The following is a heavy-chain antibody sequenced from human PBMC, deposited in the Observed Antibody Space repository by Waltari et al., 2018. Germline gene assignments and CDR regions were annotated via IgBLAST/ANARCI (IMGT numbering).Heavy chain of an antibody. V-gene: IGHV3-48*03. D-gene: IGHD3-3*01. J-gene: IGHJ6*03. CDR1: GFTFSSYE. CDR3: ARLSAFWSGYYYYYYYMDV. Sequence: EVQLVESGGGLVQPGGSLRLSCAASGFTFSSYEMNWVRQAPGKGLEWVSYISSSGRTIYSADSVKGRLTISRDNAKNSRDLQMNSLRAEDTAVYYCARLSAFWSGYYYYYYYMDVWGKGTTVTVSS. CDR2: ISSSGRTI.